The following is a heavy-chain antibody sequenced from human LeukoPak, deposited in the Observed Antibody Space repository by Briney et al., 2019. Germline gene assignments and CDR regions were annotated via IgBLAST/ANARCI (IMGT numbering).Heavy chain of an antibody. D-gene: IGHD5-12*01. J-gene: IGHJ3*02. CDR1: GFAVSSNY. CDR2: IYSGGNT. CDR3: VRDGRKGSRGYDFYDI. Sequence: GGSLRLSCGASGFAVSSNYMSWVRQAPGKGLEWVSIIYSGGNTYYGDSAKGRFSVSRDSARNTLSLQISSLRTEDTAVDYCVRDGRKGSRGYDFYDIWGQGTMVTVSS. V-gene: IGHV3-53*01.